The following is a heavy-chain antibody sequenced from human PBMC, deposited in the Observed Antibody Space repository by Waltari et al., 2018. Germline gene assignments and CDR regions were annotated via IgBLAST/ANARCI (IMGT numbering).Heavy chain of an antibody. D-gene: IGHD2-15*01. CDR3: ARDYNYFSDSMWYDAFDI. CDR2: KKGDGSKE. Sequence: EVQLVESGGGLVQPGGSLRLSCAASGFSFRAYWMTWVRQPQGKGVEWVANKKGDGSKENYVDAVKGRFRMSTDIAKNSLFLQMTSLRAEETAVYYCARDYNYFSDSMWYDAFDIWGQGTMVTVSS. V-gene: IGHV3-7*01. J-gene: IGHJ3*02. CDR1: GFSFRAYW.